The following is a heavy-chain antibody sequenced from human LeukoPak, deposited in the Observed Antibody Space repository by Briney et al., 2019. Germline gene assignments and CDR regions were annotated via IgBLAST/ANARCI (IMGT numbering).Heavy chain of an antibody. J-gene: IGHJ3*01. D-gene: IGHD3-3*01. CDR2: INPNSGGT. Sequence: ASAKASCKASGYTFTGYYMHWVRQAPGQGLEWMGWINPNSGGTNYAQKFQGRVTMTRDTSISTAYMELSRLRSDDTAVYYCASAEYFGELESFWGQGTMVTVSS. CDR3: ASAEYFGELESF. CDR1: GYTFTGYY. V-gene: IGHV1-2*02.